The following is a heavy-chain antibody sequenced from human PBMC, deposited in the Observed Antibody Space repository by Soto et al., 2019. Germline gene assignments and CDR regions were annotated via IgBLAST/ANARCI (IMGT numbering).Heavy chain of an antibody. V-gene: IGHV4-59*12. J-gene: IGHJ3*02. CDR3: ARDPYYDFWSGYYSSEGAFDI. Sequence: SETLSLTCTVSGGAISSYYWSWIRQPPGKGLEWIGYIYYSGSTYYNPSLKSRVTISVDTSKNQFSLKLSSVTAADTAVYYCARDPYYDFWSGYYSSEGAFDIWGQGTMITVSS. CDR1: GGAISSYY. D-gene: IGHD3-3*01. CDR2: IYYSGST.